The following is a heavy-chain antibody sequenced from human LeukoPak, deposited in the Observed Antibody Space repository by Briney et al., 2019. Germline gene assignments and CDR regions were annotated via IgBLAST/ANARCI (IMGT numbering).Heavy chain of an antibody. CDR1: GFTFSSYA. CDR3: ARDPVVLMVYALYYFDY. V-gene: IGHV3-30*04. J-gene: IGHJ4*02. D-gene: IGHD2-8*01. CDR2: ISYDGSNK. Sequence: GGSLRLSCAASGFTFSSYAMHWVRQAPGKGLEWVAVISYDGSNKYYADSVKGRFTISRDNSKNTLYLQMNSLRAEDTAVYYCARDPVVLMVYALYYFDYWGQGTLVTVSS.